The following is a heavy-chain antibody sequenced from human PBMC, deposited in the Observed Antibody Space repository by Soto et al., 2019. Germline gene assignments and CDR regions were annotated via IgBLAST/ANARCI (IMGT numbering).Heavy chain of an antibody. J-gene: IGHJ4*02. Sequence: SETLSLTCAVSGGSITSTKWWTWVRQPPGKGLEWTGEIYHSGTTNYNPSLKSRVTISVDKSKNQFSLKLNSVTAADTAVYYCAARNDGSGSLDYWGQGTLVTVSS. CDR2: IYHSGTT. V-gene: IGHV4-4*02. D-gene: IGHD3-10*01. CDR3: AARNDGSGSLDY. CDR1: GGSITSTKW.